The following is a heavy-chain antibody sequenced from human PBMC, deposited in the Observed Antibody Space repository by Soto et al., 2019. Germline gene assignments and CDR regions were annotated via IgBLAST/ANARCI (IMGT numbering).Heavy chain of an antibody. V-gene: IGHV1-18*04. CDR3: ARGGFLERSDF. Sequence: QLQLVQSGGEVKKPGASVTVSCKVSGYAFTSHLLTWVRQAPGQGLEWVGWISANSGNKKYRQSLQGRVTMTTESSTSTVYLELRDLRLDDTAVYYCARGGFLERSDFWGQGTMVTVSS. CDR1: GYAFTSHL. D-gene: IGHD3-3*01. CDR2: ISANSGNK. J-gene: IGHJ3*01.